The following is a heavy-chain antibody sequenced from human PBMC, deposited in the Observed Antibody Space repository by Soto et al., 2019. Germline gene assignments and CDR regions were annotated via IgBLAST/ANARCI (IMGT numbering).Heavy chain of an antibody. CDR3: AREPLGATPTFDY. Sequence: ESGGGVVQPGRSLRLSCAASGFTFSSYGMHWVRQAPGKGLEWVAVIWYDGSNKYYADSVKGRFTISRDNSKNTLYLQMNSLRAEDTAVYYCAREPLGATPTFDYWGQGTLVTVSS. CDR1: GFTFSSYG. V-gene: IGHV3-33*01. J-gene: IGHJ4*02. D-gene: IGHD1-26*01. CDR2: IWYDGSNK.